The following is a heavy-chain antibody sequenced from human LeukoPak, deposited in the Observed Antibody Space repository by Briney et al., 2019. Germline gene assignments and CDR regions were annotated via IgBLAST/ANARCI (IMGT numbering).Heavy chain of an antibody. D-gene: IGHD6-19*01. CDR1: GLTFSMYE. CDR3: ARDDSSGLDY. CDR2: SISGSTI. J-gene: IGHJ4*02. V-gene: IGHV3-48*03. Sequence: RGSLRLSCAASGLTFSMYEMNGVSQAPGKGLEWVSSISGSTIYYTHSVTSGVTISTDNAKNSQSLQMNSLIGENTALFDCARDDSSGLDYWGQGTLVTVSS.